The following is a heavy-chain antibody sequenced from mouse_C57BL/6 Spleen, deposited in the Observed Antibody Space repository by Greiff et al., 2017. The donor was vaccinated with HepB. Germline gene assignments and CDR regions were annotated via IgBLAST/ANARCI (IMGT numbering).Heavy chain of an antibody. J-gene: IGHJ4*01. CDR2: FHPYNDDT. CDR3: ARRYYSSPGYYAMDY. V-gene: IGHV1-47*01. Sequence: VKLMESGAELVKPGASVKMSCKASGYTFTTYPIEWMKQNHGKSLEWIGNFHPYNDDTKYNEKFKGKATLTVEKSSSTVYLELSRLTSDDSAVYYCARRYYSSPGYYAMDYWGQGTSVTVSS. CDR1: GYTFTTYP. D-gene: IGHD1-1*01.